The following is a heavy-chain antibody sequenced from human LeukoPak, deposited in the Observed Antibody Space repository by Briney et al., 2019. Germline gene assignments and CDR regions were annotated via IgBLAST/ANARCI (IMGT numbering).Heavy chain of an antibody. CDR1: GFTFSRYN. CDR3: AKDFYSGSSP. J-gene: IGHJ5*02. CDR2: IRYDGSNE. Sequence: PGGSLRLSCATSGFTFSRYNMNWVRQPPGKGLEWVAFIRYDGSNEYYADSVKGRFTISRDNSKNTLFLQMNSLRTEDTAVYYCAKDFYSGSSPWGQGTLVTVSS. D-gene: IGHD1-26*01. V-gene: IGHV3-30*02.